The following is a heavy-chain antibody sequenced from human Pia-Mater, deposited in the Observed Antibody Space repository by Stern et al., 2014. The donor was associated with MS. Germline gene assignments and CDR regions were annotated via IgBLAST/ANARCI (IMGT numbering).Heavy chain of an antibody. J-gene: IGHJ4*02. CDR2: IKQDGSEK. Sequence: VQLVQSGGGLVQPGGSLRLSCAASGLTLSSYWMSWVRQAPGKGLEWVANIKQDGSEKYYVDSVKGRFTIARDNAKNSLFLQRNSLRAEDTAVYYCAADTRAMTVFYWGQGTLVTVSS. D-gene: IGHD2-21*02. V-gene: IGHV3-7*01. CDR3: AADTRAMTVFY. CDR1: GLTLSSYW.